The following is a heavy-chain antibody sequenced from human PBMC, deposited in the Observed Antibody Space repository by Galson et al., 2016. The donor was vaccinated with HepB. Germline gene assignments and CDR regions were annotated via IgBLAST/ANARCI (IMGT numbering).Heavy chain of an antibody. CDR3: ARDQAGEILRRPLGY. V-gene: IGHV4-4*02. J-gene: IGHJ4*02. CDR1: GGSISSTNW. CDR2: IYHSGTT. Sequence: SETLSLTCVVSGGSISSTNWWNWVRQPPGKGLEWIGEIYHSGTTNYNPSLQGRVTLSVDKSNKQCSLKLTSVTAADTAVYYCARDQAGEILRRPLGYWGQGTLVTVSS. D-gene: IGHD4-17*01.